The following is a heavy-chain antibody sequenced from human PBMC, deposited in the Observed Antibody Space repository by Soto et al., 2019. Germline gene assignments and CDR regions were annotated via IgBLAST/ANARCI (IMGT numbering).Heavy chain of an antibody. CDR1: GFRFRDYW. Sequence: GGSLRLSCAVSGFRFRDYWMSWVRQAPGKGLEWVANIKQDESDKYYVDSVKGRFTISRDNAKNALYLQMNSLRVEDTAVYYCAAYCYTMTCTHFHGYSWGQGTQVTVSS. CDR3: AAYCYTMTCTHFHGYS. V-gene: IGHV3-7*03. CDR2: IKQDESDK. J-gene: IGHJ5*02. D-gene: IGHD3-16*02.